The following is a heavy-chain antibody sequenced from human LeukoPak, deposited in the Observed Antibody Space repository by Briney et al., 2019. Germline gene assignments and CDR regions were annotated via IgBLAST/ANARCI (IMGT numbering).Heavy chain of an antibody. CDR3: VRDSGSSYGYYFLH. CDR1: GFTFNSYS. CDR2: ISSSSSHM. J-gene: IGHJ1*01. Sequence: PGGSLRLSCAGSGFTFNSYSMYWVRQAPGKGLEWVSSISSSSSHMFYADSVKGRFSISRDNANNSLYLQMNSLRAEDTAVYYCVRDSGSSYGYYFLHWGQGTLVTVSS. V-gene: IGHV3-21*01. D-gene: IGHD1-26*01.